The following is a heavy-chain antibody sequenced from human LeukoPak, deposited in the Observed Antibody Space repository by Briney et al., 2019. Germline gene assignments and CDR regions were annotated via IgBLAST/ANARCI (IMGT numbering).Heavy chain of an antibody. J-gene: IGHJ4*02. CDR1: GGSVSSDSYY. V-gene: IGHV4-61*01. CDR2: VYYTGTT. D-gene: IGHD4/OR15-4a*01. Sequence: SETLSLTCTVSGGSVSSDSYYWSWIRQPPGKGLECIGYVYYTGTTNYNPSLKSRVTMSVDTSKNQLSLKLNSATAADTAVYYCARRDYGGPRAADYWGQGTLVTVSS. CDR3: ARRDYGGPRAADY.